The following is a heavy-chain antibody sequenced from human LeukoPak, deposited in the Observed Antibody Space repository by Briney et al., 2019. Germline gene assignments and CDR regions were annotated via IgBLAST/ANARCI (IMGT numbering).Heavy chain of an antibody. V-gene: IGHV3-23*01. D-gene: IGHD3-10*01. CDR3: ARFGETHYYYYYMDV. CDR1: GFTFSSYA. Sequence: PGGSLRLSCAASGFTFSSYAMNWVRQAPGKGLEWVSAITGSGGRTYYADSVKGRFTISRDNSKNTLYLQMNSLRAEDTAVYYCARFGETHYYYYYMDVWGKGTTVTISS. CDR2: ITGSGGRT. J-gene: IGHJ6*03.